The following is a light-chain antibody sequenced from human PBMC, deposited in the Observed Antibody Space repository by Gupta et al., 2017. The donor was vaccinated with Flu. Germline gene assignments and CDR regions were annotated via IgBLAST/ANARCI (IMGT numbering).Light chain of an antibody. CDR1: QSVSSY. Sequence: EIVLTQSPATLSLSPGERATLSCRASQSVSSYLAWYQQKPGQAPRLVIYDASNRATGIPARFSGSGYGTDFTLTISSLEPEDFAVYYCQQRSNWPPITFGQGTRMEIK. CDR2: DAS. V-gene: IGKV3-11*01. CDR3: QQRSNWPPIT. J-gene: IGKJ5*01.